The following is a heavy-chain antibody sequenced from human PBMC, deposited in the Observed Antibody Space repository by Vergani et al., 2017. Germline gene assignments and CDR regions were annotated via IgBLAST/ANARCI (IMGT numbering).Heavy chain of an antibody. CDR3: ARDQRYCSGGSCYWFDP. CDR2: IKQDGSEK. CDR1: GFTFSSYW. J-gene: IGHJ5*02. D-gene: IGHD2-15*01. V-gene: IGHV3-7*01. Sequence: EVQLVGSGGGLVQPGGSLRLSCAASGFTFSSYWMSWVRQAPGKGLEWVANIKQDGSEKYYVDSVKGRFTISRDNAKNSLYLQMNSLRAEDTAVYYCARDQRYCSGGSCYWFDPWGQGTLVTVSS.